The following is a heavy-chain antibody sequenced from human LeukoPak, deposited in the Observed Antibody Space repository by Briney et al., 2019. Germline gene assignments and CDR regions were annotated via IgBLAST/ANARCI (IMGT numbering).Heavy chain of an antibody. CDR1: GFTVSSNY. V-gene: IGHV3-66*01. CDR3: ARDSRSVVVPAAIRANFDY. D-gene: IGHD2-2*01. Sequence: PGGSLRLSCAASGFTVSSNYMSWVRQAPGKGLEWGSVIYSGGSTYYADSVKGRFTISRDNSKNTLYLQMNSLRAEDTAVYYCARDSRSVVVPAAIRANFDYWGQGTLVTVSS. J-gene: IGHJ4*02. CDR2: IYSGGST.